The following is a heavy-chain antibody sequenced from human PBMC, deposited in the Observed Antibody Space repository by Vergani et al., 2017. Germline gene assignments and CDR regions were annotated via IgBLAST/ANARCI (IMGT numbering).Heavy chain of an antibody. CDR2: INHSGST. CDR3: ARVEYSYGFSDWFDP. Sequence: QVQLQQWGAGLLKPSETLSLTCAVYGGSFSGYYWSWIRQPPGKGREWIGEINHSGSTNYNPSLKSRVTISVDTSKNQFSLKLSSVTAADTAVYYCARVEYSYGFSDWFDPWGQGTLVTVSS. D-gene: IGHD5-18*01. CDR1: GGSFSGYY. J-gene: IGHJ5*02. V-gene: IGHV4-34*01.